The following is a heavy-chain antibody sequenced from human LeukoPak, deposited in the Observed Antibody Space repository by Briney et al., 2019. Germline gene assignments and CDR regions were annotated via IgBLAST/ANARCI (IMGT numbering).Heavy chain of an antibody. V-gene: IGHV3-30*04. CDR1: GFTFSSYA. J-gene: IGHJ4*02. Sequence: GGSLRLSCAASGFTFSSYAMHWVRQAPGKGLEWVAVISYDGSNKYYADSVKGRFTISRDNSKNTLYLQMNSLRAEDTAVCYCARGGDCSSTSCYVDYWGQGTLVTVSS. CDR2: ISYDGSNK. CDR3: ARGGDCSSTSCYVDY. D-gene: IGHD2-2*01.